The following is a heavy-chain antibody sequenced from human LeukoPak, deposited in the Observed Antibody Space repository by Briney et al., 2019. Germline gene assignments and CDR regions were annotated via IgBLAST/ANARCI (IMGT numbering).Heavy chain of an antibody. Sequence: GESLKISCKGSGYTFINYWIAWVRQMPGKGLEWMGIIYSGDSDTRYIPSFQGQVTISVDKSISTAYLQWSSLKASDTAMYYCAILFSPPYCGGDPCAFDIWGQGTMVTVSS. CDR2: IYSGDSDT. J-gene: IGHJ3*02. CDR1: GYTFINYW. D-gene: IGHD2-21*02. CDR3: AILFSPPYCGGDPCAFDI. V-gene: IGHV5-51*01.